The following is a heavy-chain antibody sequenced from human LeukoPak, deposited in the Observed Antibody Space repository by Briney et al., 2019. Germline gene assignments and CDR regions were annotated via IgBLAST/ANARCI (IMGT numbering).Heavy chain of an antibody. CDR2: IYYSGST. CDR1: GGSISSYY. V-gene: IGHV4-59*01. D-gene: IGHD1-26*01. J-gene: IGHJ4*02. Sequence: SETLSLTCTVSGGSISSYYWSWIRQPPGKGLEWIGYIYYSGSTNYNPSLKSRVAISVDTSKNQFSLKLSSVTAADTAVYYCARGGPVIVGATNIDYWGQGTLVTVSS. CDR3: ARGGPVIVGATNIDY.